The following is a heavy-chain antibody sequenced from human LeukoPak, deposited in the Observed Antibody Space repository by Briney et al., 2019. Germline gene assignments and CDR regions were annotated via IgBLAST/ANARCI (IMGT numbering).Heavy chain of an antibody. CDR2: VSGSGDNT. Sequence: GGSLRLSCAASGFTFSTYAMNWVRRAPGKGLEWVSVVSGSGDNTNYADSVKGRFTISRDNSKNTLFLQMNSLRTEDTAVYFCARWGNDYSQFDSWGQGTLVTVS. J-gene: IGHJ4*02. CDR3: ARWGNDYSQFDS. D-gene: IGHD4-11*01. V-gene: IGHV3-23*01. CDR1: GFTFSTYA.